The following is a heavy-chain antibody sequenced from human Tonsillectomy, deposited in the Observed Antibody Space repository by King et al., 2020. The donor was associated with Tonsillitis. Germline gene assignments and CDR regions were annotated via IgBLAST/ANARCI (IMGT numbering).Heavy chain of an antibody. D-gene: IGHD2-2*01. CDR2: IRYDGSNK. V-gene: IGHV3-30*02. Sequence: VQLVESGGGVVQTGGSLRLSCAASGFTFSSYGMHWVRQAPGKGLEWVAFIRYDGSNKYYADSVKGRFTISRDNSKNTLYLQMNSLRAGDTAVYYCAKSLLPAAMSRTYFFYYWGQGALVTVSS. CDR1: GFTFSSYG. J-gene: IGHJ4*02. CDR3: AKSLLPAAMSRTYFFYY.